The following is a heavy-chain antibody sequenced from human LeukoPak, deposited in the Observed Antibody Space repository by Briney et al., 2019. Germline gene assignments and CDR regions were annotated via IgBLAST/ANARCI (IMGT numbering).Heavy chain of an antibody. D-gene: IGHD3-10*01. CDR3: ASDRTRPKLLWFGELNRGYFDY. V-gene: IGHV1-46*01. Sequence: ASVKVSCKASGYTFTSYYMHWVRQAPGQGLEWMGIINPSGGSTSYAQKFQGRVTMTRDRSTSTVYMELSSLRSEDTAVYYCASDRTRPKLLWFGELNRGYFDYWGQGTLVTVSS. CDR1: GYTFTSYY. J-gene: IGHJ4*02. CDR2: INPSGGST.